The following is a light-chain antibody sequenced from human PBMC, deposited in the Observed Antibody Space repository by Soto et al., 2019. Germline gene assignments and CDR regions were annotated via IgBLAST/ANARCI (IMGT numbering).Light chain of an antibody. CDR1: QSVFYSSNNRNY. J-gene: IGKJ4*01. V-gene: IGKV4-1*01. Sequence: DIVMTQSPDSLAVSLGERFTINCKSSQSVFYSSNNRNYLAWFQQKPGQPPKLLIYWASTRESGVPDRFSGSGSGTDFTLTISGLQAEDVAVYYCQQYYNTPLTFGGGTKVDIK. CDR2: WAS. CDR3: QQYYNTPLT.